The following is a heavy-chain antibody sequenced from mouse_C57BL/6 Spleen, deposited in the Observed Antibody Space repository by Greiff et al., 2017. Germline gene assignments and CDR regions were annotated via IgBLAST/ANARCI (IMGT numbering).Heavy chain of an antibody. V-gene: IGHV1-61*01. D-gene: IGHD2-5*01. J-gene: IGHJ4*01. Sequence: QVQLKQPGAELVRPGSSVKLSCKASGYTFTSYWMDWVKQRPGQGLEWIGNIYPSDSETHYNQKFKDKATLTVDKSSSTAYMQLSSLTSEDSAVFYSASGNSNYAMGYWGQGASVTVSS. CDR3: ASGNSNYAMGY. CDR2: IYPSDSET. CDR1: GYTFTSYW.